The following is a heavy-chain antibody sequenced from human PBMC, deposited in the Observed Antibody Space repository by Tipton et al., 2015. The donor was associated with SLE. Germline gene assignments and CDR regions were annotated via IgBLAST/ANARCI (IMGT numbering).Heavy chain of an antibody. J-gene: IGHJ2*01. CDR3: ASGAGDWYFDL. D-gene: IGHD3-10*01. V-gene: IGHV4-61*09. CDR2: IYTSGST. CDR1: GGSISSGSYY. Sequence: TLSLTCTVSGGSISSGSYYWSWIRQPAGKGLKWIGHIYTSGSTNYNPSLKSRVTISVDTSKNQFSLKLSSVTAADTAVYYCASGAGDWYFDLWGRGTLVTVSS.